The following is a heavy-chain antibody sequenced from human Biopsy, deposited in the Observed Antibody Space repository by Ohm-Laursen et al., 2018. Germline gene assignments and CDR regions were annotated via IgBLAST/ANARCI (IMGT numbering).Heavy chain of an antibody. Sequence: SETLSLTCTVSGGSISDDYWNWIRQPPGKGLQVIGYISSGGRAKYNPSLKSRVTMSVNTSKKQFSLRLSSVTAADTAVYYCASAGYNPDWNFDLWGRGTRVTVSS. CDR2: ISSGGRA. CDR1: GGSISDDY. D-gene: IGHD5-24*01. V-gene: IGHV4-59*12. CDR3: ASAGYNPDWNFDL. J-gene: IGHJ2*01.